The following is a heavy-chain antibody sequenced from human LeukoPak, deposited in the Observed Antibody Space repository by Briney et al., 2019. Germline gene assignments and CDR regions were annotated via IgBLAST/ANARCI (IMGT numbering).Heavy chain of an antibody. Sequence: SETLSLTCTVSGGSISSYYWSWIRQPPGKGLEWIGEINHSGSTNYNPSLKSRVTISIDTSKNQFSLKLSSVTAADTAVYYCARQANLGKQRWLQLGSFDYWGQGTLVTVSS. CDR1: GGSISSYY. CDR2: INHSGST. J-gene: IGHJ4*02. CDR3: ARQANLGKQRWLQLGSFDY. V-gene: IGHV4-34*01. D-gene: IGHD5-24*01.